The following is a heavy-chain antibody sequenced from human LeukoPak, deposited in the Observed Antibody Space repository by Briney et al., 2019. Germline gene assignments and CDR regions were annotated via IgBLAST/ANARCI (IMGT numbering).Heavy chain of an antibody. V-gene: IGHV3-21*01. J-gene: IGHJ3*02. Sequence: SLTLSWPVSGFTFSTFATKCVRHAQEDGLGWDSSIGGSGTSLNYADSMKGPFNISRGNAKNSLYLQLSSLRAEDTAVCYCARESGGDLGEAFDIWGQGTMVTVSS. D-gene: IGHD1-26*01. CDR1: GFTFSTFA. CDR2: IGGSGTSL. CDR3: ARESGGDLGEAFDI.